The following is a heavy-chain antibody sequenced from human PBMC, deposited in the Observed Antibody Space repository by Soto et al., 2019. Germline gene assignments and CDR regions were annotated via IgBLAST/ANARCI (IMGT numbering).Heavy chain of an antibody. J-gene: IGHJ6*02. Sequence: PGESLKISCKGSGYSFTSYWIGWVRQMPGKGLEWMGIIYPGDSDTRYSPSFQGQVTISADKSISTAYLQWSSLKASDTAMYYCARLGYDILTGYYSGYYYYYGMDVWGQGATVTVSS. CDR2: IYPGDSDT. CDR1: GYSFTSYW. D-gene: IGHD3-9*01. V-gene: IGHV5-51*01. CDR3: ARLGYDILTGYYSGYYYYYGMDV.